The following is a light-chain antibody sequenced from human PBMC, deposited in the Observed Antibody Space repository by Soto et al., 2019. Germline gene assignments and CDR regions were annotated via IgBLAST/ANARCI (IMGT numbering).Light chain of an antibody. CDR3: QQYYSTPLT. J-gene: IGKJ4*01. CDR2: WAS. Sequence: DIVMTQSPDSLAVSLGERATINCKSSQSVLYNSNNKNYLAWYRQTPGQPPKLLISWASTRESGVPDRFSGSGSGTDFTLTISSLQAEDVAVYYCQQYYSTPLTFGGGTKVEIK. V-gene: IGKV4-1*01. CDR1: QSVLYNSNNKNY.